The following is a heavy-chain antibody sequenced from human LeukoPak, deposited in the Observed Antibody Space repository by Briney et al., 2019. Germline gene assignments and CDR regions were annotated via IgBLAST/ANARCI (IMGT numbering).Heavy chain of an antibody. J-gene: IGHJ4*02. CDR3: ARGSGGLIEDF. CDR1: GYSFTYYP. CDR2: ISTSTGNP. Sequence: GASVTVSCKASGYSFTYYPLNWVRQAPGQGLEWMGWISTSTGNPTCAQGFTGRFVFSLDTSVSTAYLQISNLKADDTAVYYCARGSGGLIEDFWGQGTLVTVSS. V-gene: IGHV7-4-1*02. D-gene: IGHD2-15*01.